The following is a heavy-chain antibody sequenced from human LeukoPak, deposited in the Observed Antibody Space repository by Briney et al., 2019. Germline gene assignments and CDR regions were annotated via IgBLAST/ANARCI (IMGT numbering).Heavy chain of an antibody. J-gene: IGHJ4*02. V-gene: IGHV4-59*01. D-gene: IGHD1-14*01. CDR2: IYHSGNT. Sequence: PSETLSLTCTVSGGSISGYYWSWIRQPPGKALEWIGYIYHSGNTKYNPSLKSRATISIDTSKNQFSLKLSSVIAADTAVYYCVGTPETPYYFDYWGQGTLVSVSS. CDR1: GGSISGYY. CDR3: VGTPETPYYFDY.